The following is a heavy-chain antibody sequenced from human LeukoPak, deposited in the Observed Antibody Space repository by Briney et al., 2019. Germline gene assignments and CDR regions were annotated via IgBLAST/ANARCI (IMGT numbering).Heavy chain of an antibody. CDR3: AVGVRGSGSYQIWGHASDI. D-gene: IGHD3-10*01. CDR2: IIPIFATA. Sequence: GASVKVSCKASGGTFSNYVINWVRQAPGQGLEWMGGIIPIFATADYAQKFQGRVTITADESTSTAYMELSSLRSEDTAVYYCAVGVRGSGSYQIWGHASDIWGQGTMVTVSS. J-gene: IGHJ3*02. CDR1: GGTFSNYV. V-gene: IGHV1-69*13.